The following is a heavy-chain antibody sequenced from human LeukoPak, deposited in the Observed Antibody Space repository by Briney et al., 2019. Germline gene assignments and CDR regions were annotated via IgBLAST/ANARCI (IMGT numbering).Heavy chain of an antibody. CDR1: GYSFTSYW. CDR3: ARQYLKRWQRPGAFDI. Sequence: GESLKISCKGSGYSFTSYWIGWVRQMPGKGLEWMGIIYPGDSDTRYSPSFQGQVTISADKSISTAYLQWSSLKASETGMYYCARQYLKRWQRPGAFDIWGQGTMVTVSS. J-gene: IGHJ3*02. CDR2: IYPGDSDT. V-gene: IGHV5-51*01. D-gene: IGHD1-1*01.